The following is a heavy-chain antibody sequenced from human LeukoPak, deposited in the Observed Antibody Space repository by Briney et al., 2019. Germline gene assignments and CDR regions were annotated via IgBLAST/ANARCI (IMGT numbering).Heavy chain of an antibody. J-gene: IGHJ4*02. CDR3: TSISLGANEDY. V-gene: IGHV3-7*03. CDR1: GFTFRNNW. Sequence: GGSLRLSCAASGFTFRNNWMNWIRQAPGKGLEWVANIRPDASDTGYVDSVKGRFTISRDNAKNSVYLQMNSLGVDDTAVYYCTSISLGANEDYWGQGTRVTVSS. CDR2: IRPDASDT. D-gene: IGHD1-26*01.